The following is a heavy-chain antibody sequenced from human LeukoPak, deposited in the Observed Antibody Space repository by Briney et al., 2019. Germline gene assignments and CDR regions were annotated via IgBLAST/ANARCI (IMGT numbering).Heavy chain of an antibody. CDR3: ARVPSFLVRGVYLFDY. Sequence: PGGSLRPSCAASGFTFSSYWMSWVRQAPGKGLEWVANIKQDGSEKYYVDSVKGRFTISRDNAKNSLYLQMNSLRAEDTAVYYCARVPSFLVRGVYLFDYWGQGTLVTVSS. CDR1: GFTFSSYW. V-gene: IGHV3-7*01. J-gene: IGHJ4*02. CDR2: IKQDGSEK. D-gene: IGHD3-10*01.